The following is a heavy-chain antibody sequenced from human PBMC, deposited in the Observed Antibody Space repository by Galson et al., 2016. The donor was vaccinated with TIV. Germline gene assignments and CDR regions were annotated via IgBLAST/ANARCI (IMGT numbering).Heavy chain of an antibody. V-gene: IGHV4-38-2*02. CDR1: GYSIKSGYF. CDR3: RREGSTVTMHPYFGMDG. CDR2: IYESGTT. D-gene: IGHD4-17*01. J-gene: IGHJ6*02. Sequence: LSLTCTVSGYSIKSGYFWGWIRQPPGKGLQWLGSIYESGTTYSHPSLKSRLTMSVDTSKNQFSLKLSSVTAAATAVYYGRREGSTVTMHPYFGMDGWGQGSWVTVSS.